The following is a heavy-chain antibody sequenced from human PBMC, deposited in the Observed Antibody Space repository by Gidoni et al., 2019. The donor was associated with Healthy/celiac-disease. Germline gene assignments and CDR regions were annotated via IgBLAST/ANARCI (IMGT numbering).Heavy chain of an antibody. Sequence: QVQLQQWGAGLLKPSETLSLTCAVYGGSCSGYYWSWIRQPPGKGLEWIGEINHSGSTNYNPSLKSRVTISVDTSKNQFSLKLSSVTAADTAVYYCARAMVPAYLISPRFDPWGQGTLVTVSS. J-gene: IGHJ5*02. V-gene: IGHV4-34*01. CDR3: ARAMVPAYLISPRFDP. D-gene: IGHD2-2*01. CDR2: INHSGST. CDR1: GGSCSGYY.